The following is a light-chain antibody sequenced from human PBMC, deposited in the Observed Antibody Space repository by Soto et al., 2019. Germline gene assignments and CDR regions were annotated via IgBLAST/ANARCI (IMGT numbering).Light chain of an antibody. Sequence: EVVLTQSPGTLSLSPGERATLSCRASQSFSSSNLAWYQHKPGQPPKLIVYSASRRATGIPVRFSGSGSGTDFTLTISRLEPEDFALYYCQQYGGSPPVTFGGGTKVDIK. J-gene: IGKJ4*01. CDR2: SAS. CDR3: QQYGGSPPVT. V-gene: IGKV3-20*01. CDR1: QSFSSSN.